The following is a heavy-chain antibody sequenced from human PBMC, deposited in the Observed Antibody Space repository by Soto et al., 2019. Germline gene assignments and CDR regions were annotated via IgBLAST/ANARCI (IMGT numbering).Heavy chain of an antibody. Sequence: PSETLSLTCTVSGGSISSGDYYWSWIRQPPGKGLEWIGYIYYSGSTNYNPSLKSRVTISVDTSKNQFSLKLSSVTAADTAVYYCARDLSHSVIFGVGWFDPWGQGTLVTVSS. CDR3: ARDLSHSVIFGVGWFDP. CDR1: GGSISSGDYY. V-gene: IGHV4-61*08. D-gene: IGHD3-3*01. CDR2: IYYSGST. J-gene: IGHJ5*02.